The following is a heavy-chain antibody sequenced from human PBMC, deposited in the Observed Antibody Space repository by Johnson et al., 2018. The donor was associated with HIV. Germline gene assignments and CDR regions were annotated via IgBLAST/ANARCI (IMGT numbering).Heavy chain of an antibody. D-gene: IGHD1-1*01. CDR2: IRYDGSNK. J-gene: IGHJ3*02. V-gene: IGHV3-30*02. CDR3: AVLTTGGLRGGNFDI. Sequence: QVQLVESGGGVVQPGRSRRLSCAASGFIFSSYGMHWVRQAPGKGLEWVAFIRYDGSNKYYAESVQGRFNISRDNPKNTLYLQMDSLRIEDTAVYYCAVLTTGGLRGGNFDIWGQGTMVTVSS. CDR1: GFIFSSYG.